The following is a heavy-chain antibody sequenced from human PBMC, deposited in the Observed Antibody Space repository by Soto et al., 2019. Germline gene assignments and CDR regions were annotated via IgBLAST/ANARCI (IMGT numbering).Heavy chain of an antibody. D-gene: IGHD2-15*01. V-gene: IGHV3-73*01. CDR2: IRSKANSYAT. CDR3: TRQGGTHCSGGSCSDDY. J-gene: IGHJ4*02. CDR1: GFTFSCSS. Sequence: GESLRRSWSASGFTFSCSSMHWVWQASGKGLEWVGRIRSKANSYATAYAASVKGRFTISRDDSKNTAYLQMNSLKTEDTAVYYCTRQGGTHCSGGSCSDDYWGQGTLVTVSS.